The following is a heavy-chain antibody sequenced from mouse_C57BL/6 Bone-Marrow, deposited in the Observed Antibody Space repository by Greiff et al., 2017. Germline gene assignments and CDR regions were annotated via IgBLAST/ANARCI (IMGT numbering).Heavy chain of an antibody. D-gene: IGHD2-4*01. Sequence: VQLQQSGPELVKPGASVKISCKASGYTFTDYYMNWVKQSHGKSLEWIGDINPNNGGTSYNQKFKGKATLTVDKSSSTAYMELRSLTSEDSAVYYCARNYYDYDDWYFDVWGTGTTVTVSS. J-gene: IGHJ1*03. CDR2: INPNNGGT. V-gene: IGHV1-26*01. CDR3: ARNYYDYDDWYFDV. CDR1: GYTFTDYY.